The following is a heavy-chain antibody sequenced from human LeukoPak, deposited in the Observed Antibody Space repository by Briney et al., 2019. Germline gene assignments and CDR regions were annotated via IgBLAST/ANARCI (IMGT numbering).Heavy chain of an antibody. V-gene: IGHV4-30-4*01. CDR2: IYYSGAT. CDR3: ARDQSEYATLDI. Sequence: PSETLSLTCTVSGGSTSSGGNYWSWIRQPPGKGLEWIGYIYYSGATYYNPSLESRVTISIDTSRNQFSLELNSVTAADTAVYYCARDQSEYATLDIWGQGTMVTVSS. D-gene: IGHD2/OR15-2a*01. CDR1: GGSTSSGGNY. J-gene: IGHJ3*02.